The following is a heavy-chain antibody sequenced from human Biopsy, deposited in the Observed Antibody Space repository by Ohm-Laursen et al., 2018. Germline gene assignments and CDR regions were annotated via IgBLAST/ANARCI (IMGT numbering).Heavy chain of an antibody. CDR3: ARTPILIVSAGLVYRHRRHLQGMDV. Sequence: TQTLTLTCSFSGFSLRARGMCVSWIRHAPGTALEWLARVDLDDYTDSRASLQTKLSITKDTSNDQVVLTVNNVDPADTATYYCARTPILIVSAGLVYRHRRHLQGMDVWGQGIAVTVS. CDR1: GFSLRARGMC. CDR2: VDLDDYT. V-gene: IGHV2-70*11. D-gene: IGHD6-13*01. J-gene: IGHJ6*02.